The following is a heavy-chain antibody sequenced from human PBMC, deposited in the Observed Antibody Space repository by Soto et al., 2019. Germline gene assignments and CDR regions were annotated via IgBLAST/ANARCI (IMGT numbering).Heavy chain of an antibody. Sequence: PGGSLRLSCAASGFTFTSYAMHWVHQAPGKGLEWVAVISYDGSNKYYADSVKGRFTISRDNSKNTLYLQMNSLRAEDTAVYYCARDGRITMIVVVIPHWFDLWGQGILVTVSS. J-gene: IGHJ5*02. V-gene: IGHV3-30-3*01. CDR3: ARDGRITMIVVVIPHWFDL. CDR2: ISYDGSNK. D-gene: IGHD3-22*01. CDR1: GFTFTSYA.